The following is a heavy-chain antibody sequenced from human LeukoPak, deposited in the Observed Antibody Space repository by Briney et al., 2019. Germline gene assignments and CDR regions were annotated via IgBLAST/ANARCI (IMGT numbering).Heavy chain of an antibody. J-gene: IGHJ4*02. CDR1: GYTFTSYG. CDR2: ISAYNGNT. V-gene: IGHV1-18*01. Sequence: ASVKVSCKASGYTFTSYGISWVRQAPGQGLEWMGWISAYNGNTNYAQKLLGRVTMTTDTSTSTAYMEVRSLRSDDTAVYYCALGGGSSWYRYFDYWGQGTLVTVSS. D-gene: IGHD6-13*01. CDR3: ALGGGSSWYRYFDY.